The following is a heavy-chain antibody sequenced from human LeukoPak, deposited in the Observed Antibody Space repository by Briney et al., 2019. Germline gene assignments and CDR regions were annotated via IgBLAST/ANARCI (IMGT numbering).Heavy chain of an antibody. CDR1: GGSISNSRYDWY. V-gene: IGHV4-31*03. J-gene: IGHJ4*02. Sequence: PSETLSLTCTVSGGSISNSRYDWYWGWIRQPPGKGPEWIGYISYSGSTDYNPSLKSRVTISRDTSKNQFSLKLSSVTAADTAVYYCARWQPQQLVIDYWGQGILVTVSS. CDR3: ARWQPQQLVIDY. D-gene: IGHD6-13*01. CDR2: ISYSGST.